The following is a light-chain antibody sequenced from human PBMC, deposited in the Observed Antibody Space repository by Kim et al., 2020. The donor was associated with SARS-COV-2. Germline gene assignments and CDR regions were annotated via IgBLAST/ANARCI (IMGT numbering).Light chain of an antibody. CDR1: QDITYY. CDR3: QQYVSLPLT. J-gene: IGKJ4*01. Sequence: DIQMTQSPPSLSASIGDRVTITCQASQDITYYLNWYLQKPGTAPKLLIYDASMLQTGVPSRLSGSGSGTNFTFTISSLQPEDIATYYCQQYVSLPLTFGGRTKVYIK. CDR2: DAS. V-gene: IGKV1-33*01.